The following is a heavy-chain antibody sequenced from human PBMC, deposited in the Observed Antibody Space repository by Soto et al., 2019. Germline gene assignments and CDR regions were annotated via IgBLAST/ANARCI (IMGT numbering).Heavy chain of an antibody. J-gene: IGHJ5*02. CDR1: GGSISSSNW. CDR3: VRVNYYGSGNYDESWFDP. Sequence: PSETLSLTCAVSGGSISSSNWWSWVRQPPGKGLEWIGEIYHSGSTNYNPSPKSRVTISVDRSKNQFSLKLSSVTAADTAVYYCVRVNYYGSGNYDESWFDPWGQGTLVT. CDR2: IYHSGST. D-gene: IGHD3-10*01. V-gene: IGHV4-4*02.